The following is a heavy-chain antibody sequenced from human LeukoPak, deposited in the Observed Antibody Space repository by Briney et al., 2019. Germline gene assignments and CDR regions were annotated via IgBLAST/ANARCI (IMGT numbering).Heavy chain of an antibody. D-gene: IGHD2-2*01. CDR2: IKQDGSEK. CDR3: ARSRVCSSTSSYYYYYYMDV. V-gene: IGHV3-7*01. CDR1: GFTFSSYW. J-gene: IGHJ6*03. Sequence: GSLRLSCAASGFTFSSYWMSWVRQAPGKGLEWVANIKQDGSEKYYVDSVKGRFTISRDNAKNSLYLQMNSLRAEDTAVYYCARSRVCSSTSSYYYYYYMDVWGKGTTVTISS.